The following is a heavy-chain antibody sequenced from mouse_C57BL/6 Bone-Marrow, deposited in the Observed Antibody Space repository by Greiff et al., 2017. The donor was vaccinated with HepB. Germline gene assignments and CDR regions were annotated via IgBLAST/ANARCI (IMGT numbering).Heavy chain of an antibody. CDR1: EYEFPSHD. V-gene: IGHV5-2*01. Sequence: DVKLVESGGGLVQPGESMKLSCESNEYEFPSHDMSWVRKTPEKRLELVAAINSDGGSTYYPDTMERRFIISRDNTKKTLYLQMSSLRSEDTALYYCARALGPGYFDYWGQGTTLTVSS. CDR2: INSDGGST. CDR3: ARALGPGYFDY. J-gene: IGHJ2*01.